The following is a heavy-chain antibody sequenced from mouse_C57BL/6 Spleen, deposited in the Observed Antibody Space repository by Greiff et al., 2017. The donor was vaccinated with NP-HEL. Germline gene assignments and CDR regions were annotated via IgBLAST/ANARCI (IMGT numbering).Heavy chain of an antibody. CDR3: AREGSSRFDY. Sequence: QVQLKHPGAELVKPGASVKLSCKASGYTFTSYWMHWVKQRPGQGLEWIGMIHPNSGSTNYNEKFKSKATLTVDKSSSTAYMQLSSLTSEDSAVYYCAREGSSRFDYWGQGTTLTVSS. V-gene: IGHV1-64*01. J-gene: IGHJ2*01. CDR2: IHPNSGST. D-gene: IGHD1-1*01. CDR1: GYTFTSYW.